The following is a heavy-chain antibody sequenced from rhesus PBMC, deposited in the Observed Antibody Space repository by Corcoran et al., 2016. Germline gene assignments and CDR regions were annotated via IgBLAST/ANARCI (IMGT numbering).Heavy chain of an antibody. CDR2: IKPYNDHT. D-gene: IGHD3-34*01. Sequence: QVQLVQSGAEVKKPGSSVKVSCKASGYTFTDYYMHWVRQAPRQGLEWMGWIKPYNDHTKYAQKFQGRVTMTRDTSTSTAYMELSSLRSEDTAVYYCASSDWGDYADWYFDLWGPGTPITISS. CDR3: ASSDWGDYADWYFDL. V-gene: IGHV1S2*01. CDR1: GYTFTDYY. J-gene: IGHJ2*01.